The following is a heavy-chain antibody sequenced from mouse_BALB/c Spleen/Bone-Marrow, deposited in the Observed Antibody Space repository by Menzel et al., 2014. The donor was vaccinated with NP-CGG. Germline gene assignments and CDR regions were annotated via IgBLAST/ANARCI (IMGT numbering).Heavy chain of an antibody. CDR3: ARDYNGYFDF. CDR1: GFTFTNYF. D-gene: IGHD6-1*01. J-gene: IGHJ2*01. CDR2: IRNKANGYTT. Sequence: EVQVVESGGGLVQPGGSLGLSCTTSGFTFTNYFMTWVRQPPGKALEWLGFIRNKANGYTTEYNPSVKGRFTISRDNSQGIFYLQMNTLRAEDSAIYYCARDYNGYFDFWGQGTTLTVSS. V-gene: IGHV7-3*02.